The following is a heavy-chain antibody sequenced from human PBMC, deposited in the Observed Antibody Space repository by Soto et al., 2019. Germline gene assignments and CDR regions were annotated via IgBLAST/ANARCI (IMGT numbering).Heavy chain of an antibody. CDR1: GGSFSGYY. CDR3: ARGGQSAPNWFDP. V-gene: IGHV4-34*01. CDR2: INHSGST. J-gene: IGHJ5*02. Sequence: SETLSLTCAVYGGSFSGYYWSWIRQPPGKGLEWIGEINHSGSTNYNPSLKSRVTISVDTSKNQFSLKLSSVTAADTAVYYCARGGQSAPNWFDPWGQGTLVTVSS.